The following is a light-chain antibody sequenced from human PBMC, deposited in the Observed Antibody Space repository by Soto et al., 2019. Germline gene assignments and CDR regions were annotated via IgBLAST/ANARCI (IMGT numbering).Light chain of an antibody. Sequence: ITQSPATLSVSPGESSTFSCRASQSVSSNYLAWYQQKPGQAPRLLIYGAFKRATGIPDRFSGSGSGTEFTLTISSLQSEDFAVYYCQQYNNWPRTFGQGTRWIS. CDR2: GAF. CDR3: QQYNNWPRT. J-gene: IGKJ1*01. V-gene: IGKV3D-15*01. CDR1: QSVSSN.